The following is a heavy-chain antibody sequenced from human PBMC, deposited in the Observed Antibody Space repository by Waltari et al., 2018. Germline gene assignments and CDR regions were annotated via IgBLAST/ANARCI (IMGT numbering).Heavy chain of an antibody. D-gene: IGHD2-2*01. Sequence: QVQLVQSGAEVKKPGSSVKVSCKASGGTFSSYAISWVRPAPGQGLEWMGGIIPILGIANYAQKFQGRVTITADKSTSTAYMELSSLRSEDTAVYYCARWACSSTSCYPDSIHFDYWGQGTLVTVSS. CDR3: ARWACSSTSCYPDSIHFDY. CDR2: IIPILGIA. V-gene: IGHV1-69*10. J-gene: IGHJ4*02. CDR1: GGTFSSYA.